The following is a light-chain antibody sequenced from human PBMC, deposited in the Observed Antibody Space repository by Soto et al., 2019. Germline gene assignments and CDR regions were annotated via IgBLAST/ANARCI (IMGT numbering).Light chain of an antibody. CDR2: DNN. V-gene: IGLV1-51*01. CDR1: SSNIGNNY. Sequence: SALTQSPSVSAAPGQKVTISCSGSSSNIGNNYVSWYQQLPGTAPKLLIYDNNKRPSGIPDRFSGSKSGTSGTLDITGLQTGDEADYYCATWDGSLPGEVFGGGTKLTVL. CDR3: ATWDGSLPGEV. J-gene: IGLJ2*01.